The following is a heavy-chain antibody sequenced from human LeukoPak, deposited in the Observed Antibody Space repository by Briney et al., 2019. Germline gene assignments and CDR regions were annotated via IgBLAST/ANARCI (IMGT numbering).Heavy chain of an antibody. CDR2: INSDGSST. V-gene: IGHV3-74*01. D-gene: IGHD6-19*01. Sequence: PGGSLRLSWAASGXTFSSNWIHWVRQAPGKGLVWVSRINSDGSSTSYADSVKGRFTISRDNAKNTVYLQMNSLRAEDTAVYYCARVLYNSGWYPPDYWGQGTLVTVSS. CDR1: GXTFSSNW. J-gene: IGHJ4*02. CDR3: ARVLYNSGWYPPDY.